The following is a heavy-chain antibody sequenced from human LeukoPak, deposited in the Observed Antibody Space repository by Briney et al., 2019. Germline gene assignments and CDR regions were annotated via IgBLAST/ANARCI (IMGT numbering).Heavy chain of an antibody. Sequence: GGSLRLSCAASGFTFSNYNMNWVRQAPGKGLEWVSVVYTDGNIYYADSVKGRFTISKDNSKNTVDLLMHSVTAEDTALYYCARGRFGDPLNYWGQGTLVTVSS. D-gene: IGHD3-10*01. CDR3: ARGRFGDPLNY. CDR2: VYTDGNI. CDR1: GFTFSNYN. J-gene: IGHJ4*02. V-gene: IGHV3-53*01.